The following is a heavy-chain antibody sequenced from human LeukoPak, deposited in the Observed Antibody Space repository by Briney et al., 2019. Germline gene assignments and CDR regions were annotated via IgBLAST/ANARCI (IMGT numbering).Heavy chain of an antibody. CDR1: GFTFSTYA. D-gene: IGHD5/OR15-5a*01. CDR3: ARLYAGLSDY. V-gene: IGHV3-23*01. CDR2: ISASGGST. Sequence: GGSLRLSCAVSGFTFSTYAMIWVRQAPGKGLEWVSAISASGGSTYYADSAKGRFTISRDNSKNTLFLQMNSLRADDTAVYYCARLYAGLSDYWGQGTLVTVSS. J-gene: IGHJ4*02.